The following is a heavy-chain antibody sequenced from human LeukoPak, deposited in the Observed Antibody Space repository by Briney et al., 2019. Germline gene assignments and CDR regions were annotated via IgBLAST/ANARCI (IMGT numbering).Heavy chain of an antibody. V-gene: IGHV3-30*04. CDR1: GFTFSSYA. Sequence: GGSLRLSCAASGFTFSSYAMHWVRQAPGKGLEWVAFISYDGSNKYYADSVKGRFTISRDNSKNTLYLQMNSLRAEDTALYYCARGSRAIVSTKFARGRYMDVWGKGATVTVSS. J-gene: IGHJ6*03. CDR3: ARGSRAIVSTKFARGRYMDV. CDR2: ISYDGSNK. D-gene: IGHD5/OR15-5a*01.